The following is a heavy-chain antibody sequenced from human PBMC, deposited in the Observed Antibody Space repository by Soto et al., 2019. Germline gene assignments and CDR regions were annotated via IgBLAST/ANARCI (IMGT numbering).Heavy chain of an antibody. V-gene: IGHV3-23*01. Sequence: GESLKISCAGTGFNFGGYAMSWVRQAPGKGLEWVSTLSGDGGRAYYADSVRGRFTVSRDNSKSTLYLRMNSLRADDTAIYYCAKRGGYAISFYDSWGQGTLVTVSS. J-gene: IGHJ4*02. D-gene: IGHD3-16*01. CDR2: LSGDGGRA. CDR3: AKRGGYAISFYDS. CDR1: GFNFGGYA.